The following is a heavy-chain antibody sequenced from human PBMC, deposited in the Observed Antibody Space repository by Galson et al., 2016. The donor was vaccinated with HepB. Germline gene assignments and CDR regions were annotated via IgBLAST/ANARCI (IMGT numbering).Heavy chain of an antibody. D-gene: IGHD3-3*01. CDR1: GFTDSTKY. V-gene: IGHV3-30-3*01. J-gene: IGHJ5*02. CDR2: ISYDGSNK. CDR3: ARDFLFAHDL. Sequence: SLRLSCAASGFTDSTKYMSWVRQAPGKGLEWVAVISYDGSNKYYADSVKGRFTISRDNAKNSLYLQMNSLRAEDTAVYYCARDFLFAHDLWGPGTLVTVSS.